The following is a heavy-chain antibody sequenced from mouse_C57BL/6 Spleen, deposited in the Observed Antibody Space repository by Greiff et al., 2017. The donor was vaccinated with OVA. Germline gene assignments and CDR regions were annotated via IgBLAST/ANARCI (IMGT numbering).Heavy chain of an antibody. J-gene: IGHJ3*01. D-gene: IGHD3-2*02. Sequence: QVQLKQSGAELMKPGASVKLSCKATGYTFTGYWIEWVKQRPGHGLEWIGEILPGSGSTNYNEKFKGKATFTADTYSNTAYMQLSSLTTEDSAIYYCARRMGQLRLQAWFAYWGQGTLVTVSA. CDR3: ARRMGQLRLQAWFAY. V-gene: IGHV1-9*01. CDR1: GYTFTGYW. CDR2: ILPGSGST.